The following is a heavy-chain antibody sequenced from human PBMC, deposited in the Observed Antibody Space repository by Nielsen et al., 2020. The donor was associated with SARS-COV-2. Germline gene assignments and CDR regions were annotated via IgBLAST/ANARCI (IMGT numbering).Heavy chain of an antibody. CDR3: VKEGLYYDILTANTRFAFDI. D-gene: IGHD3-9*01. CDR2: ISSNGGST. V-gene: IGHV3-64D*09. J-gene: IGHJ3*02. CDR1: GFTFSCYA. Sequence: GESLKISCSASGFTFSCYAMHWVRQAPGKGLEYVSAISSNGGSTYYADSVKGRFTISRDNSKNTLYLQMSSLRAEDTAVYYCVKEGLYYDILTANTRFAFDIWGQGTMVTVSS.